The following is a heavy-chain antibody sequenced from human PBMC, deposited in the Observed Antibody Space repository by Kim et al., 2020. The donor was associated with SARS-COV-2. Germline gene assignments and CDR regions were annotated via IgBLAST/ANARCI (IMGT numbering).Heavy chain of an antibody. CDR3: ARADGGWFDP. CDR1: GGSFSGYY. CDR2: INHSGST. V-gene: IGHV4-34*01. Sequence: SETLSLTCAVYGGSFSGYYWSWIRQPPGKGLEWIGEINHSGSTNYNPSLKSRVTISVDTSKNQFSLKLSSVTAADTAVYYCARADGGWFDPWGQGTLVTGSS. J-gene: IGHJ5*02.